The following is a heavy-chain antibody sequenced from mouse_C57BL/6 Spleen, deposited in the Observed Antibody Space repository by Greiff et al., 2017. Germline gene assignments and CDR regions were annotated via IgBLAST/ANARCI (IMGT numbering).Heavy chain of an antibody. CDR1: GFTFSSYA. J-gene: IGHJ1*03. CDR3: TRASSSYWYFDV. V-gene: IGHV5-9-1*02. D-gene: IGHD1-1*01. CDR2: ISSGGDYI. Sequence: EVQGVESGEGLVKPGGSLKLSCAASGFTFSSYAMSWVRQTPEKRLEWVAYISSGGDYIYYADTVKGRFTISRDNARNTLYLQMSSLKSEDTAMYYCTRASSSYWYFDVWGTGTTVTVSS.